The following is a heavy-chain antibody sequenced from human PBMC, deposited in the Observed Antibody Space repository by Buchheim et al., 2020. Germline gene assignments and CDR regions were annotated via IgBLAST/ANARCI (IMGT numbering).Heavy chain of an antibody. V-gene: IGHV2-70*15. J-gene: IGHJ4*02. Sequence: QVSLRESGPAHVRTTETFTLTCTVSGLSLRNVGVSVSWIRRPPGKPLQWLARIDWDDYKYYNTSLQARLTVSKRPSKKQVVLTLTNVDPADTATYYCARENDYNALDSWGQGTL. CDR2: IDWDDYK. D-gene: IGHD5-24*01. CDR3: ARENDYNALDS. CDR1: GLSLRNVGVS.